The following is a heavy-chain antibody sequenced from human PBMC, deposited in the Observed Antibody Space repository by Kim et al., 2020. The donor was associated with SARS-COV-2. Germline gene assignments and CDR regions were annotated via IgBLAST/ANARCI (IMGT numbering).Heavy chain of an antibody. CDR3: AGVGYYDSSGYYDDGDYYFDY. D-gene: IGHD3-22*01. CDR2: IYYSGST. V-gene: IGHV4-59*01. Sequence: SETLSLTCTVSGGSISSYYWSWIRQPPGKGLEWIGYIYYSGSTNYNPSLKSRVTISVDTSKNQFSLKLSSVTAADTAVYYCAGVGYYDSSGYYDDGDYYFDYWGQGTLVTVSS. CDR1: GGSISSYY. J-gene: IGHJ4*02.